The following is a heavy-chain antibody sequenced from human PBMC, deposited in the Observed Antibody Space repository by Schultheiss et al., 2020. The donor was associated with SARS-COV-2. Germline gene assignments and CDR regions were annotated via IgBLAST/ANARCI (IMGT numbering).Heavy chain of an antibody. J-gene: IGHJ6*03. Sequence: GGSLRLSCAASGFTFSSNYMSWVRQAPGKGLEWVSSISSSSSYIYYADSVKGRFTISRDNAKNSLYLQMNSLRAEDTAVYYCARDRHGYLMDVWGKGTTVTVSS. V-gene: IGHV3-21*04. CDR3: ARDRHGYLMDV. CDR1: GFTFSSNY. D-gene: IGHD5-24*01. CDR2: ISSSSSYI.